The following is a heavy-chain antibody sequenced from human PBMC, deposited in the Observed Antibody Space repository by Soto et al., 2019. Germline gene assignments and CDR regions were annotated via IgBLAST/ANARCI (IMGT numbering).Heavy chain of an antibody. Sequence: ASVKVSCKASGYTFTGYYMHWVRQAPGQGLEWMGWINPNSGGTNYAQKFQGRATMTRDTSISTAYMELSRLRSDDTAVYYCARSYCSGGSCYSGPDYWGQGTLVTVSS. CDR3: ARSYCSGGSCYSGPDY. CDR1: GYTFTGYY. V-gene: IGHV1-2*02. J-gene: IGHJ4*02. D-gene: IGHD2-15*01. CDR2: INPNSGGT.